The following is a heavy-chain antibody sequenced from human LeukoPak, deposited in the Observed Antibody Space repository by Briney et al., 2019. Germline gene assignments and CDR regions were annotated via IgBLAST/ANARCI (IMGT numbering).Heavy chain of an antibody. Sequence: RASVKVSCKASGYTFTGYYMHWVRQAPGQGLEWMGWINPYTGGTNYAQKFQGRVTMTRDPSIGTVYMELSRLRSDDTAVYYCARDSGDGYNYRSHWFDPWGQGTLVTVSS. J-gene: IGHJ5*02. V-gene: IGHV1-2*02. CDR2: INPYTGGT. D-gene: IGHD5-24*01. CDR1: GYTFTGYY. CDR3: ARDSGDGYNYRSHWFDP.